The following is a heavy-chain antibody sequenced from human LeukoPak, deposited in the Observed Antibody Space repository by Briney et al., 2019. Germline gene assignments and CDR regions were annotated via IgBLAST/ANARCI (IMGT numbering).Heavy chain of an antibody. V-gene: IGHV3-30*18. Sequence: GGSLRLSCTASVFTFSTYGMHCVPQAPGKGLEWVADISPDGSKRHYVDSVRGRFTISRDNSKDTLDLQMNSLRPEDTAVYYCAKEIGYFSGFEHWGQGSLVTVSS. CDR2: ISPDGSKR. CDR1: VFTFSTYG. D-gene: IGHD3-10*01. CDR3: AKEIGYFSGFEH. J-gene: IGHJ4*02.